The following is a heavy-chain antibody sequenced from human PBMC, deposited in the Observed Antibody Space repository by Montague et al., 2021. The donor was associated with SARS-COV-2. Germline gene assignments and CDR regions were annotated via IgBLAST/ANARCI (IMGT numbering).Heavy chain of an antibody. Sequence: SETRSLTCTVSGGSISSSSYYWGWIRQPPGKGLEWIGSIYYSGSTYYNPSLKSRVTIPVDTSKNQFSLKLSSVTAADTAVYYRARFPTSYYYDSKAAPATPDAFDIWGQGTMVTVSS. CDR3: ARFPTSYYYDSKAAPATPDAFDI. J-gene: IGHJ3*02. V-gene: IGHV4-39*01. CDR1: GGSISSSSYY. CDR2: IYYSGST. D-gene: IGHD3-22*01.